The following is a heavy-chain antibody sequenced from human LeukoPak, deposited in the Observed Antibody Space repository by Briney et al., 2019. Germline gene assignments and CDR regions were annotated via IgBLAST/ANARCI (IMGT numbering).Heavy chain of an antibody. CDR3: ARDSVAGFDC. CDR1: GGSFSGFY. V-gene: IGHV4-34*01. J-gene: IGHJ4*02. Sequence: SETLSLTCGVYGGSFSGFYWSWIRQPPGKGLEWIGEINHSGSTNYNPSLKSRVTISVDTSKNQFSLKLSSVTAADTAVYYCARDSVAGFDCWGQGTLVTVSS. D-gene: IGHD2-15*01. CDR2: INHSGST.